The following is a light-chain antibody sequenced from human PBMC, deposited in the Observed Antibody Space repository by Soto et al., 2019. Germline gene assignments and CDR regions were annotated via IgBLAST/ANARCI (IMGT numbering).Light chain of an antibody. J-gene: IGKJ3*01. V-gene: IGKV3D-11*02. CDR2: DAS. CDR1: QSVSSY. CDR3: QQRSA. Sequence: EIVLTQSPATLSLSPGERATLSCRASQSVSSYLAWYQQKPGQAPRLLIYDASNRATGIPARFSGSGPGTDFTLTISSLEPEDFAVYYCQQRSAFGPGT.